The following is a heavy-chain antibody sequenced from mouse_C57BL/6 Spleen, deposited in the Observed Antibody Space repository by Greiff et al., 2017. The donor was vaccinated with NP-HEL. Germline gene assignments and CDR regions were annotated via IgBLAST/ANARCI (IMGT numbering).Heavy chain of an antibody. CDR2: IYPGDGDT. J-gene: IGHJ2*01. CDR3: ARNSKPYFDY. V-gene: IGHV1-82*01. CDR1: GYAFSSSW. Sequence: VQLQQSGPELVKPGASVKISCKASGYAFSSSWMNWVKQRPGKGLEWIGRIYPGDGDTNYNGKFKGKATLTADKSSSTAYMQLSSLTSEDSAVYFCARNSKPYFDYWGQGTTLTVSS.